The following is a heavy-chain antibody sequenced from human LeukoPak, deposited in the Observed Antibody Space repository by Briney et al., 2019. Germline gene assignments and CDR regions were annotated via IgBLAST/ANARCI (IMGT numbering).Heavy chain of an antibody. V-gene: IGHV3-23*01. CDR3: AKVSCSSTSCYYHYYYYMDV. Sequence: GGSLRLSCAASGFTFSSYAMSWDRQAPGKGLEWVSAISGSGGSTYYADSVKGRFTISRDNSKNTLYLQMNSLRAEDTAVYYCAKVSCSSTSCYYHYYYYMDVWGKGTTVTVSS. D-gene: IGHD2-2*01. CDR1: GFTFSSYA. J-gene: IGHJ6*03. CDR2: ISGSGGST.